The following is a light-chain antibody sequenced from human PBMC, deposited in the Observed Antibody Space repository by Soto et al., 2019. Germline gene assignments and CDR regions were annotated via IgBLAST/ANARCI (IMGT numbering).Light chain of an antibody. CDR2: EVS. Sequence: QSVLTQPASVSGSPGPSITISCTGTSSDIGGYKHVSWYQQHPGKAPKLMIYEVSNRPSGVSNRFSGSKSGNTASLTISGLQAEDEADYYCSSYTTSSTQVFGTGTKVTVL. CDR1: SSDIGGYKH. V-gene: IGLV2-14*01. J-gene: IGLJ1*01. CDR3: SSYTTSSTQV.